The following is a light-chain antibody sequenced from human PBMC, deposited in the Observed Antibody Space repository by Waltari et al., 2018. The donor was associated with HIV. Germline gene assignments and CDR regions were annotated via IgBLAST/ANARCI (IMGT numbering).Light chain of an antibody. CDR3: QSADSSGTYV. J-gene: IGLJ1*01. V-gene: IGLV3-25*03. CDR1: ALPQQY. Sequence: SYELTQPPSVSVSPGQTTRSTCSGDALPQQYASWYQQKPGPAPVLVIYKDSERPSGIPERFSGSSSGTTVTLTISGVQAEDEADYYCQSADSSGTYVFGTGTKVTVL. CDR2: KDS.